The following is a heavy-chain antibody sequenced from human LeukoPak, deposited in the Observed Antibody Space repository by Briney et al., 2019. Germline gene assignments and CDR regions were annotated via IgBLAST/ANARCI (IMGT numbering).Heavy chain of an antibody. CDR3: ATYYGGNPEYLQH. V-gene: IGHV3-33*01. J-gene: IGHJ1*01. CDR2: IWYDGSNK. CDR1: GFTFSSYG. Sequence: PGGSLRLSCAASGFTFSSYGMHWVRQAPGKGLEWVAVIWYDGSNKYYADSVKGRFTISRDNSKNTLYLQMNSLRAEDTAVYYCATYYGGNPEYLQHWGQGALVIVSS. D-gene: IGHD2-21*01.